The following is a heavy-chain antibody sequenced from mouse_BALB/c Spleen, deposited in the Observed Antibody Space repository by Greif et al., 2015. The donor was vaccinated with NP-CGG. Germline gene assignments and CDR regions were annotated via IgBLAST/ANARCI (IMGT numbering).Heavy chain of an antibody. CDR3: TRGRRRVFDF. J-gene: IGHJ2*01. Sequence: QVQLQQSGAELVKPGASVKLSCKASGYTFISYYMYWVKQRPGQGLEWIGEINPSNGGANLNEKFKSKATLTVDKSSSTEYIQRNSMTTEDSAVNICTRGRRRVFDFWGQGTTLTVSS. CDR1: GYTFISYY. CDR2: INPSNGGA. V-gene: IGHV1-53*01.